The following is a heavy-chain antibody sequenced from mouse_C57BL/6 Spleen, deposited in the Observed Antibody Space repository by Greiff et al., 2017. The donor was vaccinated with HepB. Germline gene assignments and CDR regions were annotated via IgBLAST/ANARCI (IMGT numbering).Heavy chain of an antibody. D-gene: IGHD1-1*01. Sequence: VQLKESGAELVRPGASVKLSCTASGFNIKDDYMHWVKQRPEQGLEWIGWIDPENGDTEYASKFQGKATIPADTSSNTAYLQLSSLTSEDTAVYYCTPITTVVATDYFDYWGQGTTLTVSS. CDR2: IDPENGDT. CDR1: GFNIKDDY. V-gene: IGHV14-4*01. CDR3: TPITTVVATDYFDY. J-gene: IGHJ2*01.